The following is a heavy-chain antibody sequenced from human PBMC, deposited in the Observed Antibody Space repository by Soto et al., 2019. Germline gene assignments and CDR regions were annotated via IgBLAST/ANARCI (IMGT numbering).Heavy chain of an antibody. CDR3: DVDRGQNDLTDDGFDI. V-gene: IGHV1-69*02. D-gene: IGHD1-1*01. CDR1: GGTFSSYS. CDR2: IIPILGLP. Sequence: QVRLVQSGAEVKKPGSSVKVSCKAPGGTFSSYSIRWVRQAPGQGLEWMGRIIPILGLPHHAQKVRGSVTITADKYTNTAYMELSSLTSEDTDLYDCDVDRGQNDLTDDGFDIWGQGTMVTVSS. J-gene: IGHJ3*02.